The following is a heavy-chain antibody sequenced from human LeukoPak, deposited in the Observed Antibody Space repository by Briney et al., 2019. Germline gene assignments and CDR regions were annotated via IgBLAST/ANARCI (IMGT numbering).Heavy chain of an antibody. CDR2: IYHSGDT. CDR3: ASLRVPGDFDY. J-gene: IGHJ4*02. CDR1: GGSISSSSYY. D-gene: IGHD3-16*01. Sequence: SETLSLTCTVSGGSISSSSYYWGWIRQPPGKGLEWIGNIYHSGDTYYNSSLKSRVTISVDTSKNHFSLRLTSVTAADTAVYYCASLRVPGDFDYWGQGTLVTVSS. V-gene: IGHV4-39*07.